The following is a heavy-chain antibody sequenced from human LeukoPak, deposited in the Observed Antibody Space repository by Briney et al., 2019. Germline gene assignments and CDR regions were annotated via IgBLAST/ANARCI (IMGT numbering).Heavy chain of an antibody. D-gene: IGHD3-16*01. J-gene: IGHJ6*02. CDR2: INKDGTEK. V-gene: IGHV3-7*03. Sequence: GGSLRLSCAGSGFTFSDYWVDWVRQAPGKGLEWVASINKDGTEKNYLESVKGRFTISRDNAQNSLYLQMNNLRAEDTAVYYCARTFGPPFPRYYYYGMNVGGQGTTVTVPS. CDR1: GFTFSDYW. CDR3: ARTFGPPFPRYYYYGMNV.